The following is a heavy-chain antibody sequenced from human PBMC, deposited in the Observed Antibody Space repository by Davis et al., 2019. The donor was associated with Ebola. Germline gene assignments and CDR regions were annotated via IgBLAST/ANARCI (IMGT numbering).Heavy chain of an antibody. CDR3: ARVVHDDAFDI. CDR2: INHSGST. Sequence: PSETLSLTCAVSGGSISSGGYSWSWIRQPPGKGLEWIGEINHSGSTNYNPSLKSRVTISVDTSKNQFSLKLSSVTAADTAVYYCARVVHDDAFDIWGQGTMVTVSS. J-gene: IGHJ3*02. V-gene: IGHV4-34*01. D-gene: IGHD2-15*01. CDR1: GGSISSGGYS.